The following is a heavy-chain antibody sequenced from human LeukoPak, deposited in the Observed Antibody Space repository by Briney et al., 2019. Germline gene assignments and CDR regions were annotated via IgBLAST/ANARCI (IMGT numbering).Heavy chain of an antibody. CDR3: ARVRSHYSSGGFDY. CDR1: GSPFSGYS. CDR2: ISTSSRFI. D-gene: IGHD6-19*01. V-gene: IGHV3-21*01. J-gene: IGHJ4*02. Sequence: GGSLRLSCEASGSPFSGYSMTWFRKAPGKGLEWVSSISTSSRFIDYADSLKGRFTVSRDNAKNSLYLRMNSLSPEDTAVYYCARVRSHYSSGGFDYWGQGTLVTVSS.